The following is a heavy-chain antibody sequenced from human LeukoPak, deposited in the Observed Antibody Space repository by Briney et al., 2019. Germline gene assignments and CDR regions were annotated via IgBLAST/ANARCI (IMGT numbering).Heavy chain of an antibody. CDR2: IYTSGST. CDR3: ARGGYQLGYYFDY. Sequence: SQTLSLTCTVSGGSISSGSYYWSWIRQPAGQGLEWIGRIYTSGSTNYNPSLKSRVTISVDTSKNQFSLKLSSVTAADTAVYYCARGGYQLGYYFDYWGQETLVTVSS. CDR1: GGSISSGSYY. D-gene: IGHD5-12*01. V-gene: IGHV4-61*02. J-gene: IGHJ4*02.